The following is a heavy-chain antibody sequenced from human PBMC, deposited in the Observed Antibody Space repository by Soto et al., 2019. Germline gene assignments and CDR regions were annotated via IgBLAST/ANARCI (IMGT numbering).Heavy chain of an antibody. V-gene: IGHV3-74*01. CDR3: ARGGSLNWYFDL. CDR1: GFTFSSYW. Sequence: PGGFLRLSCAASGFTFSSYWMHWVRQAPGKGLVWVSRINSDGSSTSYADSVKGRFTISRDNAKNTLYLQMNSLRAEDTAVYYCARGGSLNWYFDLWGRGTLVTVSS. J-gene: IGHJ2*01. D-gene: IGHD1-26*01. CDR2: INSDGSST.